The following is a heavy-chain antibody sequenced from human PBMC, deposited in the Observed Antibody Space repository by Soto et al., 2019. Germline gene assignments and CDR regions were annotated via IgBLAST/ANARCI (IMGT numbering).Heavy chain of an antibody. CDR2: ISAYNGNT. J-gene: IGHJ4*02. V-gene: IGHV1-18*04. D-gene: IGHD3-22*01. CDR1: GYTFTSYG. Sequence: ASVKVSCKASGYTFTSYGISWVRQAPGQGLEWMGWISAYNGNTNYAQKLQGRVTMTTDTSTNTAYMELRSLRSDGTAVYYCARDTGSYYDSSGYYPLDYWGQGTLVTVSS. CDR3: ARDTGSYYDSSGYYPLDY.